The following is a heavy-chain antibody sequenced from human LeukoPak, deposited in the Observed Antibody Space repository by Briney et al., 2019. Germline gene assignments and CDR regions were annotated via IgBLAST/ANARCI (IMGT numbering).Heavy chain of an antibody. J-gene: IGHJ4*02. CDR2: IISIGGPI. Sequence: GRCLRLSCLASGFTFGDFYMSLIRQVPGKWLEWVSYIISIGGPILYADSRKGRLSIARGNAKKSLYLQMNSLRAEDTAVYDCAKDGAGTTPWGQGTLVTDCS. D-gene: IGHD1-14*01. CDR1: GFTFGDFY. V-gene: IGHV3-11*01. CDR3: AKDGAGTTP.